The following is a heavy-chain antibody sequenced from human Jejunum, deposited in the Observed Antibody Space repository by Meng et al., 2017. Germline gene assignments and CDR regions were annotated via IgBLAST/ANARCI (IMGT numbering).Heavy chain of an antibody. CDR2: ICYGGSTK. CDR3: AREGLEMVTGPRSDAFNM. CDR1: GFTVSRYA. J-gene: IGHJ3*02. Sequence: GGSLRLSCVVSGFTVSRYAMHWVRQAPGRGLEWVAVICYGGSTKYDTESVKGRFTLSSDNSKNTLYLQMSSLRAEDTAVYYCAREGLEMVTGPRSDAFNMWAQGP. V-gene: IGHV3-33*01. D-gene: IGHD2-21*02.